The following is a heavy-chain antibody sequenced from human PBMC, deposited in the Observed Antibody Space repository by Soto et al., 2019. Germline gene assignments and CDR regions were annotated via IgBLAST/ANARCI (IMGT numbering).Heavy chain of an antibody. D-gene: IGHD3-3*01. CDR3: AKPSYDFWSGYYHPFDY. V-gene: IGHV3-33*03. Sequence: QVQLVESGGGVVKPGRSLRLSCAASGFSFSSFGMHWVRQAPGKGLEWVAIIWYDGSLEYYADSVKGRFTISRDNSKNTLYLQMNSLRVEDTAVYYCAKPSYDFWSGYYHPFDYWGQGTLVTVSS. CDR1: GFSFSSFG. J-gene: IGHJ4*02. CDR2: IWYDGSLE.